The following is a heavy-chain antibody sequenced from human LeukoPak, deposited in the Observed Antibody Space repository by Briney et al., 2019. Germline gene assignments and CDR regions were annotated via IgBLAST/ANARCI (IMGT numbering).Heavy chain of an antibody. CDR2: IIPILGIA. Sequence: SVKVSCKASGGTFSSYAISWVRQAPGQGLEWMGRIIPILGIANYAQKFQGRVTITADKSTSTAYMELRSLRSDDTAVYYCASRLGYCSSTSCRPNYYYYMDVWGKGTTVTVSS. CDR3: ASRLGYCSSTSCRPNYYYYMDV. CDR1: GGTFSSYA. D-gene: IGHD2-2*01. J-gene: IGHJ6*03. V-gene: IGHV1-69*04.